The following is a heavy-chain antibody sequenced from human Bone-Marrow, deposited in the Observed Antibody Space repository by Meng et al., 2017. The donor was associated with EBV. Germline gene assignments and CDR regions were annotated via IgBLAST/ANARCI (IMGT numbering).Heavy chain of an antibody. J-gene: IGHJ4*02. CDR1: GFSRSTDGVA. V-gene: IGHV2-5*05. Sequence: QIPLKGSGPAAAEPAMTPTLTAASSGFSRSTDGVAVCSIRRPPGKPLEGLALFYWEDVRRYGPSLRSTLTITKDTPNNDVVLTKTNMDLGYTSTYYCAVSQRLGEEGIHLCHFDLWGQGTLVTVSS. CDR3: AVSQRLGEEGIHLCHFDL. CDR2: FYWEDVR. D-gene: IGHD3-10*01.